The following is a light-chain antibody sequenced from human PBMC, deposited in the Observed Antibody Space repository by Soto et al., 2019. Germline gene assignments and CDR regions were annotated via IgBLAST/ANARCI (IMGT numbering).Light chain of an antibody. CDR1: QRVSSY. V-gene: IGKV3-11*01. Sequence: EIVLTQSPATLSLSPGERATLSCRASQRVSSYLAWYQQKPGQAPRLLIYDASNRATGIPGRFSGSGSGTDFTLPISSLEPEDFAVYYCQQRSDWPTFGQGTKVDIK. CDR3: QQRSDWPT. J-gene: IGKJ1*01. CDR2: DAS.